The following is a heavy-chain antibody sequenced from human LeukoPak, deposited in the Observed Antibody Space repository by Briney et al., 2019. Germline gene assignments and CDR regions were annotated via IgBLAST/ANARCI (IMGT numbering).Heavy chain of an antibody. CDR2: IYTSGST. CDR3: ARAVDSSSSGDWFDP. J-gene: IGHJ5*02. CDR1: GGSISSGSYY. D-gene: IGHD6-6*01. V-gene: IGHV4-61*02. Sequence: SETLSLTCTVSGGSISSGSYYWSWIRQPAGKGLEWIGRIYTSGSTNYNPSLKSRVTISVDTSKNQFSLKLSSVTAADTAVYYCARAVDSSSSGDWFDPWGQGTLVTVSS.